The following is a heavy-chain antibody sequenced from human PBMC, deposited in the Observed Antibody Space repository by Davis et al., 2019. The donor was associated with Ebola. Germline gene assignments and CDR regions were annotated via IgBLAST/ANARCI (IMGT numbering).Heavy chain of an antibody. CDR2: ISGSST. J-gene: IGHJ4*02. CDR1: GFTFRQHD. V-gene: IGHV3-23*01. D-gene: IGHD5/OR15-5a*01. Sequence: GESLKISCTTSGFTFRQHDMHWVRRIPGKGLEWVSGISGSSTYYADSVTGRFTISRDNSKNTVYLQITSLRAEDTAIYYCEKEVSNHLGQGTRVTVSS. CDR3: EKEVSNH.